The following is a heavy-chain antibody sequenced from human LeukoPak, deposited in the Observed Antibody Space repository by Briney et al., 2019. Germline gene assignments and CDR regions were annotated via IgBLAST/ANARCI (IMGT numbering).Heavy chain of an antibody. CDR3: ARVKLSGYCSGGSCSDAFDI. CDR2: ISNSGSTI. D-gene: IGHD2-15*01. J-gene: IGHJ3*02. V-gene: IGHV3-11*01. CDR1: GFTFSDYY. Sequence: GGSLRLSCAASGFTFSDYYMSWIRQAPGKGLEWVSYISNSGSTIYYADSVKGRFTISRDNAKNSLYLQMNSLRAEDTAVYYCARVKLSGYCSGGSCSDAFDIWGQGTMVTVYS.